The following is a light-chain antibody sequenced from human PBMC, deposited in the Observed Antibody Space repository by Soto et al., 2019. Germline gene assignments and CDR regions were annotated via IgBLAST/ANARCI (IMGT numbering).Light chain of an antibody. CDR2: VAS. J-gene: IGKJ4*01. V-gene: IGKV3-15*01. Sequence: EIVMTQSPATLSVSPGERATLSCRASQSVSSYLAWYQQKPGQVPTLLIYVASTRATGVPARFSGSGSGTEFTLTISSLQSEDFAVYYCQQYNNWPLTFGGGTKVEIK. CDR3: QQYNNWPLT. CDR1: QSVSSY.